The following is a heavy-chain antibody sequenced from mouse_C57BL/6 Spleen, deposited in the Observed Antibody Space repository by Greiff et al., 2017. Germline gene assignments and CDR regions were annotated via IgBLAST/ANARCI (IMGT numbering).Heavy chain of an antibody. CDR1: GYTFTSYW. CDR3: AIYDYDGYYFDY. V-gene: IGHV1-55*01. CDR2: ISPGSGRT. J-gene: IGHJ2*01. D-gene: IGHD2-4*01. Sequence: VQLQQPGAELVKPGASVKMSCKASGYTFTSYWITWVKQRPGQGLEWIGDISPGSGRTNYNEKFKSKATLTVDTSSSTAYMQLSCLTSEDSAVYYCAIYDYDGYYFDYWVQGTTLTVSS.